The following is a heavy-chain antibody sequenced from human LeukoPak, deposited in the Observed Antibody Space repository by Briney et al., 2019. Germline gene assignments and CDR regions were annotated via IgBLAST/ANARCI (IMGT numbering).Heavy chain of an antibody. J-gene: IGHJ4*02. Sequence: PSETLSLTCTVSGGSISSYYWSWIRQPAGKGLEWIGRIYTSGSTNYNASLKSRVSMSVDTSKNQFSLKLSSVTAADPAVFYCARENSGSYREFDYWGQGTLVTVSS. CDR3: ARENSGSYREFDY. CDR1: GGSISSYY. CDR2: IYTSGST. V-gene: IGHV4-4*07. D-gene: IGHD1-26*01.